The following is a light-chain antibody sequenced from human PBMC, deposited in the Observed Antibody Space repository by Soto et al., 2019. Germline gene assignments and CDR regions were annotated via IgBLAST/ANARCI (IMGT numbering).Light chain of an antibody. J-gene: IGKJ1*01. CDR1: QSDGSY. Sequence: ENVLTQSPGTLSLSPGERATLSCRASQSDGSYLGWYQKKPGQAPRLLIYGASNRATGIPDRFSGSGSGTDFTLTISRLEPEDFAVYYCQHYGGPPPWTFGQGTKVEIK. CDR3: QHYGGPPPWT. CDR2: GAS. V-gene: IGKV3-20*01.